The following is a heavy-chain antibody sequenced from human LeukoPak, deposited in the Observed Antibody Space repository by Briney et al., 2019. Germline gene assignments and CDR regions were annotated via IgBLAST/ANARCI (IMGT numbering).Heavy chain of an antibody. J-gene: IGHJ1*01. CDR2: IVVGSGNR. CDR3: AAGTSGRPEYFQH. V-gene: IGHV1-58*02. D-gene: IGHD1-14*01. CDR1: GFTFTSSA. Sequence: SVKVSRKASGFTFTSSAMQWVRQARGQRLEWIGWIVVGSGNRNYAQKFQERVSITRDMSTGTAYMELSSLRSEDTAVYFCAAGTSGRPEYFQHWGQGTLVTVSS.